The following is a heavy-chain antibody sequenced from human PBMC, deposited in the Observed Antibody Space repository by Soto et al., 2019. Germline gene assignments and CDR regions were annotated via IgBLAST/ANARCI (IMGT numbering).Heavy chain of an antibody. D-gene: IGHD6-13*01. CDR1: GFTFTSSA. Sequence: ASGKVSCKASGFTFTSSAVQWLRQARGQRLEWIGWIVVGSGNTNYAQKFQERVTITRDMSTSTAYMELSSLRSEDTAVYYCAAGLAGTLEDWFDPWGQGTLVTVSS. CDR3: AAGLAGTLEDWFDP. J-gene: IGHJ5*02. CDR2: IVVGSGNT. V-gene: IGHV1-58*01.